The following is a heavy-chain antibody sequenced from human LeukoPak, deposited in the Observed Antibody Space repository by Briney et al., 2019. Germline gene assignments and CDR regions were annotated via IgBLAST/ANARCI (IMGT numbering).Heavy chain of an antibody. D-gene: IGHD7-27*01. CDR2: ISAYNGNT. J-gene: IGHJ4*02. Sequence: ASVKVSCTASGYTFSSYGFSWVRQAPGQGLEWMGWISAYNGNTNYAQKLQDRVTMTTDTSTSTAYMELRSLRSDDTAVYYCARGPPNWGFDYWGQGTLVTVSS. CDR3: ARGPPNWGFDY. CDR1: GYTFSSYG. V-gene: IGHV1-18*01.